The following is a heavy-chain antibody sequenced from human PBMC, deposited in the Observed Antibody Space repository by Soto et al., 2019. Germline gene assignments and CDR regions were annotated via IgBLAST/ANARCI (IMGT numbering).Heavy chain of an antibody. V-gene: IGHV1-3*01. CDR3: ASGCSGGSCYQIFVY. Sequence: GASVKVSCKASGYTFTSYAMHWVRQAPGQRLEWMGWINAGNGNTKYSQKSQGRVTITRDTSASTAYMELSSLRSEDTAVYYCASGCSGGSCYQIFVYWGQGTLVTVSS. D-gene: IGHD2-15*01. J-gene: IGHJ4*02. CDR1: GYTFTSYA. CDR2: INAGNGNT.